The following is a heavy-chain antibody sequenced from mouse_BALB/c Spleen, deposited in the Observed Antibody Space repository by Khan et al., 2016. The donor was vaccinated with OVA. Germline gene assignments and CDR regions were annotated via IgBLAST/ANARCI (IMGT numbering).Heavy chain of an antibody. V-gene: IGHV2-2*02. J-gene: IGHJ4*01. CDR2: IWSGGST. Sequence: QVQLKESGPGLVQPSQSLSITCTVSGFSLTSYGVHWVRQSPGKGLEWLGVIWSGGSTDYNAAFISRLSISKDNSKSQVFFKMNSLQANDTAIYYCARRGGYYDYAMDYWGQGTSVTVSS. CDR1: GFSLTSYG. D-gene: IGHD2-3*01. CDR3: ARRGGYYDYAMDY.